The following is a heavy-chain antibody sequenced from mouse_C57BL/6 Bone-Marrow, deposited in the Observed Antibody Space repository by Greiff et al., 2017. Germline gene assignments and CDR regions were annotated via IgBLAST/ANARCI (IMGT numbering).Heavy chain of an antibody. Sequence: EVKVEESGGGLVKPGGSLKLSCAASGFTFSSYAMSWVRQTPEKRLEWVATISDGGSYTYYPDKVKGRFTISRDNAKNNLYLQMSHLKSEDTAMYYCARYGSSSFAYWGQGTLVTVSA. CDR1: GFTFSSYA. CDR2: ISDGGSYT. CDR3: ARYGSSSFAY. V-gene: IGHV5-4*03. D-gene: IGHD1-1*01. J-gene: IGHJ3*01.